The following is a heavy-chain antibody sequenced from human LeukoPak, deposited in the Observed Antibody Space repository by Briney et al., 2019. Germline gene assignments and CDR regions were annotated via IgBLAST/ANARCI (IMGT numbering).Heavy chain of an antibody. CDR1: GYTFTSYD. CDR2: MNPNNGNT. V-gene: IGHV1-8*01. Sequence: ASVRVSCKASGYTFTSYDINWVRQATGQGLEWMGWMNPNNGNTGYAQKFQGRVTMTRSTSISTAYMELSSLRSEDTAVYYCARLASSSWPLYYYYGMDVWGQGTTVTVSS. D-gene: IGHD6-13*01. CDR3: ARLASSSWPLYYYYGMDV. J-gene: IGHJ6*02.